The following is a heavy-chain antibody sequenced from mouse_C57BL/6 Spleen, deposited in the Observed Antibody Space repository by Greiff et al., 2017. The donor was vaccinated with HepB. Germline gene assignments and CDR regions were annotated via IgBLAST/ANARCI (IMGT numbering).Heavy chain of an antibody. CDR1: GYAFSSYW. J-gene: IGHJ4*01. Sequence: QVQLKQSGAELVKPGASVKISCKASGYAFSSYWMNWVKQRPGKGLEWIGQIYPGDGDTNYNGKFKGKATLTADKSSSTAYMQLSSLTSEDSAVYFCARGDSNFFMDYWGQGTSVTVSS. V-gene: IGHV1-80*01. CDR2: IYPGDGDT. D-gene: IGHD2-5*01. CDR3: ARGDSNFFMDY.